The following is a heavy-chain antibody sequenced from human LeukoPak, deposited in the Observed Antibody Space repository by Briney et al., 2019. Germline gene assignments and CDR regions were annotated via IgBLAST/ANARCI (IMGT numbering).Heavy chain of an antibody. V-gene: IGHV4-59*10. J-gene: IGHJ5*02. Sequence: SETLSLTCAVYGGSFSGYYWSWIRQPAGKGLEWIGRIYTSGSTNYNPSLKSRVTMSVDTSKNQFSLKLSSVTAADTAVYYCAREPYSSSAYWFDPWGQGTLVTVSS. D-gene: IGHD6-13*01. CDR1: GGSFSGYY. CDR3: AREPYSSSAYWFDP. CDR2: IYTSGST.